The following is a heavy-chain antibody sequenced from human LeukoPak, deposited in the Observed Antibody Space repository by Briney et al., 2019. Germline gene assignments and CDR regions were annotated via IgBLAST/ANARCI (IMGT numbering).Heavy chain of an antibody. J-gene: IGHJ4*02. CDR3: ARDSAAAGTGVDY. D-gene: IGHD6-13*01. Sequence: PSETLSLTCAVYGGSFSGYYWSWIRQPPGKGLEWIGEINHSGSTNYNPSLKSRVTISVDTSKNQFSLKLSSVTAADTAVYYCARDSAAAGTGVDYWGQGTLVTVSS. CDR2: INHSGST. CDR1: GGSFSGYY. V-gene: IGHV4-34*01.